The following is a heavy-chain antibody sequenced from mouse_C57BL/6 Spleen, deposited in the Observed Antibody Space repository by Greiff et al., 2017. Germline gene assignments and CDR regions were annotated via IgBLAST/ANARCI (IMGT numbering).Heavy chain of an antibody. CDR1: GYAFSSSW. Sequence: QVQLKQSGPELVKPGASVKISCKASGYAFSSSWMNWVKQRPGKGLEWIGRIYPGDGDTNYNGKFKGKATLTADKSSSTAYMQLSSLTSEDSAVYFCARSNWDYAIDYWGQGTSVTVSS. J-gene: IGHJ4*01. CDR3: ARSNWDYAIDY. CDR2: IYPGDGDT. V-gene: IGHV1-82*01. D-gene: IGHD4-1*02.